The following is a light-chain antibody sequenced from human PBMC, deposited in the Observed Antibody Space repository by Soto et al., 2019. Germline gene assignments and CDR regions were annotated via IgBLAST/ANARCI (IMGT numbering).Light chain of an antibody. CDR3: SSYTSSSTDVV. CDR2: DSN. J-gene: IGLJ2*01. V-gene: IGLV1-51*01. Sequence: QAVVTQPPSVSAAPGQKVTIACSGSSSNIGNNHVSWYQQVPGTAPKLLIYDSNERPSGIPDRFSGSKSGNTASLTISGLQAEDEADYYCSSYTSSSTDVVFGGGTKLTVL. CDR1: SSNIGNNH.